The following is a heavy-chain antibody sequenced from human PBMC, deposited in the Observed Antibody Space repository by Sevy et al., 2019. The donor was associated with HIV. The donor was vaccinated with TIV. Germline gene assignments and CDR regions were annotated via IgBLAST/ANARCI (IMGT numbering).Heavy chain of an antibody. CDR1: GFDFSDYY. J-gene: IGHJ4*02. CDR2: ISVSSSAK. CDR3: VGRRYSPAYSWSYHFDY. D-gene: IGHD3-16*01. V-gene: IGHV3-11*01. Sequence: GGSLRLSCAASGFDFSDYYMNWIRQTPGKGLEWISYISVSSSAKYSTDSVKGRFAISRDNARNSLSLQMNSLRVEDTAVYFCVGRRYSPAYSWSYHFDYWGQGALVTVSS.